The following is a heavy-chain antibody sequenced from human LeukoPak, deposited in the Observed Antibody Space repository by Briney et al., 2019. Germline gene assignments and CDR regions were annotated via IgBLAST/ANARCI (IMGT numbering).Heavy chain of an antibody. CDR1: GFTFSSYP. CDR2: ISGSGGST. D-gene: IGHD3-10*01. V-gene: IGHV3-23*01. Sequence: GGSLRLSCAASGFTFSSYPMTWVRQAPGKGLEWVSAISGSGGSTYYADSVKGRFTISRDNSRNTLYLQMNSLRAEDTAVYYCTKRIDGAGSYYIDFWGQGTVVTVSS. CDR3: TKRIDGAGSYYIDF. J-gene: IGHJ4*02.